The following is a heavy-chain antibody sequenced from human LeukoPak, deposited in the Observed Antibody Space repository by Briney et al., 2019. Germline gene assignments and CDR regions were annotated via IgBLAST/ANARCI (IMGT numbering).Heavy chain of an antibody. CDR2: INPNSGGT. Sequence: ASVKVSCKASGYTFTGYYMHWARQAPGQGLEWMGWINPNSGGTNYAQKFQGRVTMTRDTSISTAYMGLSRLRSDDTAVYYCARDKRYYYGSGSGDYYMDVWGKGTTVTISS. CDR1: GYTFTGYY. D-gene: IGHD3-10*01. V-gene: IGHV1-2*02. CDR3: ARDKRYYYGSGSGDYYMDV. J-gene: IGHJ6*03.